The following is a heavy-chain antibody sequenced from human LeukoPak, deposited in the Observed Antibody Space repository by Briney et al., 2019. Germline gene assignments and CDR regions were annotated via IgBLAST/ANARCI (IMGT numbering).Heavy chain of an antibody. J-gene: IGHJ4*02. CDR1: GGSISSSSYY. Sequence: SETLSLTCTVSGGSISSSSYYWGWIRQPPGKGLEWIGNGYYSGSTNYNPSLKSRVTISVDTSKNQFSLKLSSVTAADTAVYYCARGQPRYYDSSGYYLTYFDYWGQGTLVTVSS. D-gene: IGHD3-22*01. V-gene: IGHV4-39*07. CDR2: GYYSGST. CDR3: ARGQPRYYDSSGYYLTYFDY.